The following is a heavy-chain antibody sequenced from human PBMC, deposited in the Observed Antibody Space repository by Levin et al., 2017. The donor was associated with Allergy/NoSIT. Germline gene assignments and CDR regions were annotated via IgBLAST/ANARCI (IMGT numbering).Heavy chain of an antibody. CDR3: AKTYYYDSSGYVFDY. CDR1: GFTFSSYG. Sequence: GGSLRLSCAASGFTFSSYGMHWVRQAPGKGLEWVAVISYDGSNKYYADSVKGRFTISRDNSKNTLYLQMNSLRAEDTAVYYCAKTYYYDSSGYVFDYWGQGTLVTVSS. J-gene: IGHJ4*02. CDR2: ISYDGSNK. V-gene: IGHV3-30*18. D-gene: IGHD3-22*01.